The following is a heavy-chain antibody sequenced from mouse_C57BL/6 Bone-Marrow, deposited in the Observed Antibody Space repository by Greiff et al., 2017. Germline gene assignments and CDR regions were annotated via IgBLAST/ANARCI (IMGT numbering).Heavy chain of an antibody. V-gene: IGHV2-4*01. J-gene: IGHJ4*01. CDR2: IWSGGST. D-gene: IGHD2-4*01. CDR3: AVLYYDYGDYAMDY. CDR1: GFSLTSYG. Sequence: VKLMESGPGLVQPSQSLSITCTVSGFSLTSYGVHWVRQPPGKGLEWLGVIWSGGSTDYNAAFISRLSISKDNSKSQVFFKMNSLQADDTAIYYCAVLYYDYGDYAMDYWGQGTSVTVSS.